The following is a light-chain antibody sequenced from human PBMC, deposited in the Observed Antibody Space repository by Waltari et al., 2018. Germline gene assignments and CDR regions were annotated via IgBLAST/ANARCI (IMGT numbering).Light chain of an antibody. V-gene: IGKV1-39*01. CDR2: AAS. CDR1: QSISSY. J-gene: IGKJ1*01. Sequence: DIQMTQSPSSLSASVGDRVTITCRASQSISSYLNWYQQKPGKAPKPLLYAASSLQSGVPSRFSGSGSGTDFTLTISSLQPEDFATYYCQQSYSTPPAFGQGTKVEIK. CDR3: QQSYSTPPA.